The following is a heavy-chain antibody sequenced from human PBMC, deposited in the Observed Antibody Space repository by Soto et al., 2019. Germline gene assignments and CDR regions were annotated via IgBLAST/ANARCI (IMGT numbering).Heavy chain of an antibody. J-gene: IGHJ6*03. CDR1: GFTFSNFA. V-gene: IGHV3-23*01. CDR3: GKGSDSVLKGTSFRKVQYYYYYMDV. D-gene: IGHD2-21*02. CDR2: ISGSGDNN. Sequence: EVHLLESGGALVQSGGSLRLSCAASGFTFSNFAMSWVRQAPGKGLEWVSGISGSGDNNDHADSVKGRFTISRDNSKNTVYLQMNSGRAEVTAVYYCGKGSDSVLKGTSFRKVQYYYYYMDVWGKGTTVTVSS.